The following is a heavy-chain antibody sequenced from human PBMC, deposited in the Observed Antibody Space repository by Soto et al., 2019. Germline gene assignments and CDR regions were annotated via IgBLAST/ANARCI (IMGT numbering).Heavy chain of an antibody. CDR2: INPNGGGT. D-gene: IGHD6-13*01. J-gene: IGHJ6*02. V-gene: IGHV1-2*04. CDR3: ARDSRIAAGGIGLGV. CDR1: RYTFTDYY. Sequence: GASVKVSCKASRYTFTDYYIHWVRQAPGQGLEWMGWINPNGGGTNYAQKFQGWATMTRDTSISTAYMELNRLRSDDTAVYYCARDSRIAAGGIGLGVWGQGTTVTVSS.